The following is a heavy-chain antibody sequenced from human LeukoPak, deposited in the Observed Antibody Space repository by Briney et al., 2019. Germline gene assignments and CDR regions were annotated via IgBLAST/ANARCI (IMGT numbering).Heavy chain of an antibody. V-gene: IGHV3-48*03. CDR2: ISSSGSTI. J-gene: IGHJ4*02. D-gene: IGHD5-18*01. Sequence: GGSLRLSCAASGLTFSSYEMNWVRQAPGKRLEWVSYISSSGSTIYYADSVKGRFTISRDNAKNSLYLQMNSLRAEDTAVYYCAKIYSYGSRSFDYWGQGTLVTVSS. CDR1: GLTFSSYE. CDR3: AKIYSYGSRSFDY.